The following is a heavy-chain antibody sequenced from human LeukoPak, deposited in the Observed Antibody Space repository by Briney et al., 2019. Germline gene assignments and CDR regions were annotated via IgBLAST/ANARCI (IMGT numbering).Heavy chain of an antibody. CDR2: IYYSGST. D-gene: IGHD3-10*01. CDR1: GGSISSYY. CDR3: ARARGVRGVMMFDP. V-gene: IGHV4-59*01. Sequence: PSETLSLTCTVSGGSISSYYWSWIRQPPGKGLEWIGYIYYSGSTNYNPSLKSRVTISVDTSKNQFSLKLSSVTAADTAVYYCARARGVRGVMMFDPWGQGTLVTVSS. J-gene: IGHJ5*02.